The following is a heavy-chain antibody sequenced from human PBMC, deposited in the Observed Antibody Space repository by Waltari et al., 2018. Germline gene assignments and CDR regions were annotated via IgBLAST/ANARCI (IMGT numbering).Heavy chain of an antibody. Sequence: QLQLQESGSGLVKPSQTLSLTCAVSGGSISSGGYSWSWIRQPPGKGLEWIGYLYHSGSHYYNPSLKSPVTISVDRSKNQFSLKLSSVTAADTAVYYCARGYCSGGSCYSQWYFDLWGRGTLVTVSS. V-gene: IGHV4-30-2*01. J-gene: IGHJ2*01. CDR2: LYHSGSH. D-gene: IGHD2-15*01. CDR1: GGSISSGGYS. CDR3: ARGYCSGGSCYSQWYFDL.